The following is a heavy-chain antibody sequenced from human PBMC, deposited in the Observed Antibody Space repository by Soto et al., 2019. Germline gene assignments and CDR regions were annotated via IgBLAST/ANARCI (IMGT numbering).Heavy chain of an antibody. V-gene: IGHV1-69*13. CDR2: IIPIFGTA. CDR1: GGTFSSYA. CDR3: ARRGGVVDAFDI. Sequence: SVKVSCKASGGTFSSYAISWVRQAPGQGLEWMGGIIPIFGTANYAQKFQGRVTITADESTSTAYMGLSSLRSEDTAVYYCARRGGVVDAFDIWGQGTMVTVSS. J-gene: IGHJ3*02. D-gene: IGHD3-16*01.